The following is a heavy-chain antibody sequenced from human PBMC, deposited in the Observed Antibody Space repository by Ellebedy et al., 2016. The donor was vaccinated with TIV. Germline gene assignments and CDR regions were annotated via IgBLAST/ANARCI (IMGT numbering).Heavy chain of an antibody. Sequence: AASVKVSCKASGGTFSSYAINWVRQATGQGLEWMGWINPNSGGTNYAQKFQGRVTMTRDTSISTAYMELSRLRSDDTAVYYCARDSARDGCDYDILTGYYRGTYYYYYGMDVWGQGTTVTVSS. D-gene: IGHD3-9*01. V-gene: IGHV1-2*02. J-gene: IGHJ6*02. CDR1: GGTFSSYA. CDR3: ARDSARDGCDYDILTGYYRGTYYYYYGMDV. CDR2: INPNSGGT.